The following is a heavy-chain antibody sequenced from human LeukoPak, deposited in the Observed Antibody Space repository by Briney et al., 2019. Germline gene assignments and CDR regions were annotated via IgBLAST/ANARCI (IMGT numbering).Heavy chain of an antibody. CDR1: GFSISSGYY. CDR3: ARSHYVSGSQGGMDV. J-gene: IGHJ6*04. V-gene: IGHV4-38-2*01. D-gene: IGHD3-10*01. Sequence: SETLSLTCGVSGFSISSGYYWGWIRQPPGKGLEWIGSIYHTGSAYYNPSLESRVIISVDASKNQFSLKMNSVTAADTAVYYCARSHYVSGSQGGMDVWGKGTTVTVSS. CDR2: IYHTGSA.